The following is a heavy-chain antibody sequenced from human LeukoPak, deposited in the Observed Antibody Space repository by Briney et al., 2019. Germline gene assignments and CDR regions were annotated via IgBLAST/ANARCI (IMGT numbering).Heavy chain of an antibody. CDR2: IYSTGST. CDR3: ARSGYFDL. CDR1: GGSISSYY. J-gene: IGHJ2*01. V-gene: IGHV4-59*01. Sequence: SETPSLTCTVSGGSISSYYWSWIRQPPGKGLEWIGYIYSTGSTNYNPSLKSQVTISVDTSKNQFSLKLSSVTAADTAVYYCARSGYFDLWGRGTLVTVSS. D-gene: IGHD3-3*01.